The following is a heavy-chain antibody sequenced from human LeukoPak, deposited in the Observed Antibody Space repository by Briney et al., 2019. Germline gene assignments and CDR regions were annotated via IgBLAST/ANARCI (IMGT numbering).Heavy chain of an antibody. D-gene: IGHD6-13*01. Sequence: TSETLYLTCAVYGGSFSGYYWSWIRQPPGKGLEWIGEINHSGSTNYNPSLKSRVTISVDTSKNQFSLKLSSVTAADTAVYYCARVVGSSSWFGIYYYYGMDVWGQGTTVTVSS. J-gene: IGHJ6*02. CDR3: ARVVGSSSWFGIYYYYGMDV. V-gene: IGHV4-34*01. CDR1: GGSFSGYY. CDR2: INHSGST.